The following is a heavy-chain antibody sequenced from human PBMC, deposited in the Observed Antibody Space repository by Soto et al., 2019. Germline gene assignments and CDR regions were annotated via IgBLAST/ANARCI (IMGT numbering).Heavy chain of an antibody. V-gene: IGHV3-30*18. J-gene: IGHJ4*02. CDR3: AKDKGVFNWATSYFDY. CDR1: GFTFSNYA. Sequence: SGFTFSNYAMHWVRQAPGKGLEWVALTSYDGNNEYYTDSVKGRFTISRDNSKNTLFLQMNSPRPEDTAVYYCAKDKGVFNWATSYFDYWGQGALVTVS. D-gene: IGHD1-1*01. CDR2: TSYDGNNE.